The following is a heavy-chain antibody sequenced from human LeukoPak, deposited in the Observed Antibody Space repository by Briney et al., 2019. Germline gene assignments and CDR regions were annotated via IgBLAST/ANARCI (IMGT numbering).Heavy chain of an antibody. J-gene: IGHJ4*02. V-gene: IGHV3-23*01. CDR3: AKDLKATRIYYFDY. CDR2: ISGSGGST. Sequence: GGSLRLSCAASGFTFSSYAISWVRQAPGKGLEWVSGISGSGGSTNYADSVKGRFTISRDNSKNTLYLQMNSLRGEGTAVYYCAKDLKATRIYYFDYWGQGTLVTVSS. CDR1: GFTFSSYA. D-gene: IGHD2-15*01.